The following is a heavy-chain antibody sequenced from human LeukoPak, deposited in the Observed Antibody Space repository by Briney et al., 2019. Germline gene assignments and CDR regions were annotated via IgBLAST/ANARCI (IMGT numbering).Heavy chain of an antibody. CDR2: ISGSSIST. CDR3: AKGDMAAADTSHDY. V-gene: IGHV3-23*01. Sequence: GGSLRLSCAASGFTFSSYAMSWVRQAPRKGLEWVSTISGSSISTYYADSVKGRFTISRDNSKNTLYLQMNSLRAEDTAVYYCAKGDMAAADTSHDYWGQGTLVTVSS. D-gene: IGHD6-13*01. CDR1: GFTFSSYA. J-gene: IGHJ4*02.